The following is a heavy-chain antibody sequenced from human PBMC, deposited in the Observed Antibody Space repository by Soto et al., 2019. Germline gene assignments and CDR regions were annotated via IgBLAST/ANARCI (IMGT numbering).Heavy chain of an antibody. CDR2: INHSGST. CDR3: ARARVRGVIIGDYYYYYYMEV. CDR1: GGSFSGYY. Sequence: SETLSLTCAVYGGSFSGYYWSWIRQPPGKGLEWIGEINHSGSTNYNPSLKSRVTISVDTSKNQFSLKLSSVTAADTAVYYCARARVRGVIIGDYYYYYYMEVWGKGTTVTVSS. J-gene: IGHJ6*03. V-gene: IGHV4-34*01. D-gene: IGHD3-10*01.